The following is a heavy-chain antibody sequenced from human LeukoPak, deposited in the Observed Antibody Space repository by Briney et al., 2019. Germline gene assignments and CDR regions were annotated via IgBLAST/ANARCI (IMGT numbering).Heavy chain of an antibody. CDR1: GFIFYSYA. J-gene: IGHJ4*02. CDR2: ITSSGSST. D-gene: IGHD3-10*01. CDR3: AKSLDYREIFNH. Sequence: HPGGSLRLSCAGSGFIFYSYAMHWVRQAPGRGLEYVAAITSSGSSTFYADSVKGRFTISRDNSKNTLYLQMNSVRAEDTALYYCAKSLDYREIFNHWGQGTLVTVSS. V-gene: IGHV3-64*02.